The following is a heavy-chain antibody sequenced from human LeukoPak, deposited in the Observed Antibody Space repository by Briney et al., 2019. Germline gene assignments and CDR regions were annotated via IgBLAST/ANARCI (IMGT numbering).Heavy chain of an antibody. Sequence: GGSLRLACGASGLTFSSYAMSWARQGPWKGLEWVSTIRGSGGSTYYADSVKGRFIISRDNSKNTLYLQMNSLRAEDTAVYYCARDNYGYFDWWGGGFDYWGQGTLVTVSS. V-gene: IGHV3-23*01. D-gene: IGHD3-9*01. J-gene: IGHJ4*02. CDR1: GLTFSSYA. CDR2: IRGSGGST. CDR3: ARDNYGYFDWWGGGFDY.